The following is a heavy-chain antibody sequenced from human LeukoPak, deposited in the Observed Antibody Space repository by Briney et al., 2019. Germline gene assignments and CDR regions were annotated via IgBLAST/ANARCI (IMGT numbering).Heavy chain of an antibody. CDR1: GGTFSSYA. D-gene: IGHD6-13*01. CDR3: ASSGYSSSWPFDY. CDR2: IIPIFGTA. V-gene: IGHV1-69*05. J-gene: IGHJ4*02. Sequence: GASVKVSCKASGGTFSSYAISWVRQAPGQGLEWMGGIIPIFGTANCAQKFQGRVTITTDESTSTAYMELSSLRSEDTAVYYCASSGYSSSWPFDYWGQGTLVTVSS.